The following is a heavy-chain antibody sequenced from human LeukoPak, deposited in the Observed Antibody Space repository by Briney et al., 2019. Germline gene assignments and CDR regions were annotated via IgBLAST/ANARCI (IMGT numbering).Heavy chain of an antibody. Sequence: ASVKVSCKVSGYTLTELSMHWVRQAPGKGLEWMGGFDPEDGETIYAQKFQGRVTMTEDTSTDTAYMELSSLRSEDTAVYYYATGGTLYYDILTGYHWENWFDPWGQGTLVTVSS. D-gene: IGHD3-9*01. CDR3: ATGGTLYYDILTGYHWENWFDP. V-gene: IGHV1-24*01. CDR2: FDPEDGET. CDR1: GYTLTELS. J-gene: IGHJ5*02.